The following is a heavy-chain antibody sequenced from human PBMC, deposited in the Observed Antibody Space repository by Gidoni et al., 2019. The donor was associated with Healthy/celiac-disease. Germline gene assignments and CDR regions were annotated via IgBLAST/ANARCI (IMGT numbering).Heavy chain of an antibody. CDR1: GFTFSSYS. Sequence: EVQLVESGGGLVKPGGSLRLSCAASGFTFSSYSMNWVRQAPGKGLEWVSSISSSSSYIYYADSVKGRFTISRDNAKNSLYLQMNSLRAEDTAVYYCARDHSSSWSGWFDPWGQGTLVTVSS. V-gene: IGHV3-21*01. J-gene: IGHJ5*02. CDR3: ARDHSSSWSGWFDP. CDR2: ISSSSSYI. D-gene: IGHD6-13*01.